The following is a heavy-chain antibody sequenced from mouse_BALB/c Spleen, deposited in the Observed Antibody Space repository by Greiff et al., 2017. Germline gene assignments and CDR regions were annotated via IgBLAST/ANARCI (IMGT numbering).Heavy chain of an antibody. Sequence: VQLQQSGTVLARPGASVKMSCKASGYTFTSYWMHWVKQRPGQGLEWIGAIYPGNSDTSYNQKFKGKAKLTAVTSTSTAYMELSSLTNEDSAVYYCTKGYGNYAWFAYWGQGTLVTVSA. D-gene: IGHD2-1*01. CDR2: IYPGNSDT. CDR1: GYTFTSYW. J-gene: IGHJ3*01. CDR3: TKGYGNYAWFAY. V-gene: IGHV1-5*01.